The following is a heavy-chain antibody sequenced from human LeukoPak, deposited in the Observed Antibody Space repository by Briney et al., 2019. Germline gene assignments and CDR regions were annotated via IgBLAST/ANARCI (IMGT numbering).Heavy chain of an antibody. D-gene: IGHD1-26*01. CDR2: INHSRST. CDR3: ARGQPYSGGNWFDS. CDR1: GGSPCGDY. Sequence: LETLSLTCAVYGGSPCGDYLCWSCERPGEGVEWRAEINHSRSTNYNPSLKSRFTISVDTSKNQFSLKLSSVTAADTAVYYCARGQPYSGGNWFDSWGQGTLVTVSS. V-gene: IGHV4-34*01. J-gene: IGHJ5*01.